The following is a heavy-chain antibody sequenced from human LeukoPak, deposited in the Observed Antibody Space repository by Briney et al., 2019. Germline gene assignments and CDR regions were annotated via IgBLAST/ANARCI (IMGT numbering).Heavy chain of an antibody. CDR1: GFPFSTYA. D-gene: IGHD6-13*01. Sequence: GGSLRLFCAASGFPFSTYAMSWVRQAPGKGLQWVSATTGSGDSTYYADSVKGRFTISRDNSKNTLYLQMNSLRAEDTAVYYCAKGRKQLVGFDYWGQGTLVTVSS. J-gene: IGHJ4*02. CDR2: TTGSGDST. V-gene: IGHV3-23*01. CDR3: AKGRKQLVGFDY.